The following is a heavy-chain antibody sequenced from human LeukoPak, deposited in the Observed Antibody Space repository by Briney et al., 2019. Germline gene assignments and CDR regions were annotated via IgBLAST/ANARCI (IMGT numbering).Heavy chain of an antibody. CDR2: ISGDGGST. J-gene: IGHJ4*02. V-gene: IGHV3-43*02. CDR1: GFTFEDYA. CDR3: AKDLTRGSGWPIDY. Sequence: PGGSLRLSCAASGFTFEDYAMHWVRQAPGKGLEWVSLISGDGGSTYYADSVKGRFTISRDNSNNSLYLQMNSLRTEDTALYACAKDLTRGSGWPIDYWGQGTLVTVSS. D-gene: IGHD6-19*01.